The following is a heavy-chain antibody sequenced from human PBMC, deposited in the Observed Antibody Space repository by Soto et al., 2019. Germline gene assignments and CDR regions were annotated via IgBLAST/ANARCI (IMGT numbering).Heavy chain of an antibody. Sequence: PGGSLRLSCAASGFTFTSYWMSWVRQAPGKGLEWVASIKQNGGEEYYVDSVKGRFTISRDNAKNSLYLEMNSLRAEDRAVYYCATSSDTGYIFDFWGQGTRVTVSS. CDR1: GFTFTSYW. CDR2: IKQNGGEE. J-gene: IGHJ4*02. V-gene: IGHV3-7*01. CDR3: ATSSDTGYIFDF. D-gene: IGHD3-9*01.